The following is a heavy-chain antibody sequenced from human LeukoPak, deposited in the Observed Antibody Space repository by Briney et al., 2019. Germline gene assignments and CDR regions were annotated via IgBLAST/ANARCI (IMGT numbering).Heavy chain of an antibody. CDR2: MNPNSGNT. CDR3: ARGGYYDSSGYYEVFNY. V-gene: IGHV1-8*01. D-gene: IGHD3-22*01. CDR1: GYTFTSYD. J-gene: IGHJ4*02. Sequence: ASVKVSCKASGYTFTSYDINWVRQATGQGLEWMGWMNPNSGNTSYAQKFQGRVTMTRNTSISTAYMELSSLRSEDTAVYYCARGGYYDSSGYYEVFNYWGQGTLVTVSS.